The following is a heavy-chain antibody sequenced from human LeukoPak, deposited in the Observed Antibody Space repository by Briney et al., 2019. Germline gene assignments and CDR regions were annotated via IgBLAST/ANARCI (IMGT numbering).Heavy chain of an antibody. J-gene: IGHJ6*03. Sequence: GASVKVSCKASGYTFTSYGISWVRQAPGQGLEWMGWISAYNGNTNYAQKLQGRVTMTTDTSTSTAYMELRSLRSDDTAVYYCARGIAVTKNGGFGYYYYMDVWGKGTTVTISS. CDR1: GYTFTSYG. D-gene: IGHD6-19*01. CDR2: ISAYNGNT. V-gene: IGHV1-18*01. CDR3: ARGIAVTKNGGFGYYYYMDV.